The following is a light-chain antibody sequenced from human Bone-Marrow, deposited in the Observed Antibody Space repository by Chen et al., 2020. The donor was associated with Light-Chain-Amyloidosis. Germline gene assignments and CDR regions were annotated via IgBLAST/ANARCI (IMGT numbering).Light chain of an antibody. CDR2: RDT. CDR1: DLPTKY. V-gene: IGLV3-25*03. CDR3: QSADSSGTYEVI. J-gene: IGLJ2*01. Sequence: SYELTQPPSVSVSPGQTARITCSGDDLPTKYAYWYQQKPGQAPVLVIHRDTERPSGISERFSGSSSGTTATLTISGGQAEDEAEYHCQSADSSGTYEVIFGGGTKLTVL.